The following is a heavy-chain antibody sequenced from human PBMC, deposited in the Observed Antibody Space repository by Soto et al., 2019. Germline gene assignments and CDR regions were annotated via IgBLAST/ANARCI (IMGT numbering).Heavy chain of an antibody. CDR3: SRDHLVTGTRGGFDI. V-gene: IGHV3-53*01. CDR2: IYNGGDK. Sequence: GGSLRLSCAASGFSVSSSYMNWVRQAPGKGLEWVSVIYNGGDKFYADSVRGRFTVSSDISKNTLDLQMTSLRPEDTAVYYCSRDHLVTGTRGGFDIWGQGTMVTVSS. D-gene: IGHD6-19*01. J-gene: IGHJ3*02. CDR1: GFSVSSSY.